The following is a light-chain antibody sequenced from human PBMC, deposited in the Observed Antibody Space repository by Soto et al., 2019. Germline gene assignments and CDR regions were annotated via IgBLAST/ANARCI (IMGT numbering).Light chain of an antibody. Sequence: EIVLTQSPATLSLSPGEIATIPCRASQSVSSYLAWYQQKPGQAPRILIYDASNRATGIPARFSGSGSGTDFTLTISGLEPQDVAVYYCQQRYSWPITFGQGTRLEI. CDR3: QQRYSWPIT. V-gene: IGKV3-11*01. CDR2: DAS. CDR1: QSVSSY. J-gene: IGKJ5*01.